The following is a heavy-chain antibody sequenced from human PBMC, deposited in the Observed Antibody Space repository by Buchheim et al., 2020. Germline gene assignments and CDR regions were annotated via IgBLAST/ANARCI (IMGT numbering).Heavy chain of an antibody. Sequence: QVHLVQSGPEVKKPGASVKVSCKASANSFITYHVNWVRQAPGQGLEWMGWSDPYDGKTKYAQKLQGRVTMTTDTSRNTAHMELRSLRSDDTAMYYCVRSSGYLYFDFWGQGTL. V-gene: IGHV1-18*01. CDR3: VRSSGYLYFDF. J-gene: IGHJ4*02. CDR1: ANSFITYH. D-gene: IGHD5-12*01. CDR2: SDPYDGKT.